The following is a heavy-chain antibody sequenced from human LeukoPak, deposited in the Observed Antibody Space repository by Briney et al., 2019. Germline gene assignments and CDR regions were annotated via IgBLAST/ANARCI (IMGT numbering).Heavy chain of an antibody. D-gene: IGHD2-15*01. CDR2: IRYDGSNK. CDR1: GFTFSSYG. V-gene: IGHV3-30*02. CDR3: AKDSVGYCSGGSCYAFDY. J-gene: IGHJ4*02. Sequence: GGSLRLSCAASGFTFSSYGMHWVRQAPGKGLEWVAFIRYDGSNKYYADSVKGRFTISRDNSKNTVYLQMNSLRAEDTAVYYCAKDSVGYCSGGSCYAFDYWGQGTLVTVSS.